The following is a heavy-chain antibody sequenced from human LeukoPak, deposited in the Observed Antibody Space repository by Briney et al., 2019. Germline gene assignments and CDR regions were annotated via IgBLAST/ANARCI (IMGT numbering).Heavy chain of an antibody. Sequence: GGSLRLSCAASGFTVSSNYMSWVRQAPGKGLEWVSVIYSGGSTYYADSVKGRFTISRDNSKNTLYLQMNSLRAEDTAVYYCARDGFDYGDYYPHPGDYWGQGTLVTVSS. J-gene: IGHJ4*02. CDR2: IYSGGST. D-gene: IGHD4-17*01. CDR1: GFTVSSNY. CDR3: ARDGFDYGDYYPHPGDY. V-gene: IGHV3-66*01.